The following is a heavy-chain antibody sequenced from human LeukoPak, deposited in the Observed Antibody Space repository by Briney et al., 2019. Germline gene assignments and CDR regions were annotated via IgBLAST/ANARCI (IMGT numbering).Heavy chain of an antibody. V-gene: IGHV3-48*03. CDR1: GFTFSSYE. J-gene: IGHJ6*03. CDR3: ARGDKVVAADYYYYMDV. D-gene: IGHD2-15*01. CDR2: ISSSTSTI. Sequence: GGSLRLSCAASGFTFSSYEMNWVRQAPGKGLEWVSYISSSTSTIYYADSVKGRFTISRDNAKNSLYLQMNSLRAEDTAVYYCARGDKVVAADYYYYMDVWGRGTTVTISS.